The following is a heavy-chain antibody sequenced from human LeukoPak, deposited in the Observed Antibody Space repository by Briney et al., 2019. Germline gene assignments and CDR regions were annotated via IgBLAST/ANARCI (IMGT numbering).Heavy chain of an antibody. V-gene: IGHV3-74*01. CDR1: GFTFSSYW. CDR2: INSDGSST. CDR3: AKEYTGTFSPFPSYFDN. J-gene: IGHJ4*02. D-gene: IGHD1-26*01. Sequence: GGSMRLSCAASGFTFSSYWMHWVRQAPGKGLVWVSRINSDGSSTSYADSVKGRFTISRDNAKNTLYLQMNSLRAEDTAIYYCAKEYTGTFSPFPSYFDNWGQGTLVTVSS.